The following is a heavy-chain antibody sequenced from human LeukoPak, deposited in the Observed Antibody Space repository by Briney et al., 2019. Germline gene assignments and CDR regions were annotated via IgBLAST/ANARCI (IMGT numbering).Heavy chain of an antibody. CDR1: GGSISSSSYY. CDR3: ASTATEHDYSNYGPYYYYYYYMDV. CDR2: IYYSGST. J-gene: IGHJ6*03. D-gene: IGHD4-11*01. V-gene: IGHV4-39*01. Sequence: PSETLSLTCTVSGGSISSSSYYWGWIRQPPGKGLEWIGSIYYSGSTYYNPSLKSRVTISVDTSKNQFSLKLSSVTAADTAVYYCASTATEHDYSNYGPYYYYYYYMDVWGKGTTVTVSS.